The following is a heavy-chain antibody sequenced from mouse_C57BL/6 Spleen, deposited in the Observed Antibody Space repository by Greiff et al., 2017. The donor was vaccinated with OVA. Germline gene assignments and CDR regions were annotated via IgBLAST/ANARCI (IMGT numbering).Heavy chain of an antibody. Sequence: EVQLVESEGGLVQPGSSMKLSCTASGFTFSDYYMAWVRQVPEKGLEWVANINYDGSSTYYLDSLKSRFIISRDNAKNILYLQMSSLKSEDTATYYCARAFYYDYDGAYAMDYWGQGTSVTVSS. J-gene: IGHJ4*01. D-gene: IGHD2-4*01. V-gene: IGHV5-16*01. CDR1: GFTFSDYY. CDR3: ARAFYYDYDGAYAMDY. CDR2: INYDGSST.